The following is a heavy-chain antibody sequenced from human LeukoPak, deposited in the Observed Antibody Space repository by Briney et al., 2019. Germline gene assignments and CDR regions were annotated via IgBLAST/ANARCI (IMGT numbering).Heavy chain of an antibody. CDR1: RFSFSTFA. D-gene: IGHD4/OR15-4a*01. CDR2: IHVCREKT. V-gene: IGHV3-23*01. CDR3: AKDQRSDYGAQLHS. J-gene: IGHJ4*02. Sequence: GGSLTLSCVASRFSFSTFAMSWVRQAPGSGLDWVSAIHVCREKTYYAESVRGRFTISRDNSKNTAYLHMNGLRAEDTALYFLAKDQRSDYGAQLHSWGEGTLLTVSS.